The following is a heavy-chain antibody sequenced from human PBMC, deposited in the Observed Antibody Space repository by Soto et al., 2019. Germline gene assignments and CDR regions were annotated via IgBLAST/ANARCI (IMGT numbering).Heavy chain of an antibody. Sequence: GGSLRLSCAASGFTFSSSWMSWVRQAPGKGLEWVANIKEDGSEIHYVDSVKGRFTISRDNAKNCLYLQMSSLRVEDTGDYYCAGDDWGPAHIRGQGTPVTVSS. J-gene: IGHJ4*02. D-gene: IGHD2-2*01. CDR3: AGDDWGPAHI. CDR2: IKEDGSEI. CDR1: GFTFSSSW. V-gene: IGHV3-7*04.